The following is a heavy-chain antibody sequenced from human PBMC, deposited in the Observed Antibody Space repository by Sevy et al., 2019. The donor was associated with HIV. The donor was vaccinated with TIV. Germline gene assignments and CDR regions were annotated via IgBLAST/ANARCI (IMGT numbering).Heavy chain of an antibody. J-gene: IGHJ4*02. CDR1: TFTFSDYY. Sequence: GRSLRLSCAASTFTFSDYYMTWIRQAPGKGLEWVSHISSGGSNKYYADSVKGRFTISRDNAKNSLYLQMNSLRVEDTALYYCARVRYNYGSYYFDYWGQGTLVTVSS. D-gene: IGHD5-18*01. CDR3: ARVRYNYGSYYFDY. V-gene: IGHV3-11*01. CDR2: ISSGGSNK.